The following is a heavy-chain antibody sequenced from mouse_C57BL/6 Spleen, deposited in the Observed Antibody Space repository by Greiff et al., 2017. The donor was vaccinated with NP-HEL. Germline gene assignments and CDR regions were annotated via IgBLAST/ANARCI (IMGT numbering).Heavy chain of an antibody. V-gene: IGHV5-17*01. CDR2: ISSGSSTI. J-gene: IGHJ4*01. CDR3: ARKNYYGSSYGYYYAMDY. CDR1: GFTFSDYG. D-gene: IGHD1-1*01. Sequence: EVMLVESGGGLVKPGGSLKLSCAASGFTFSDYGMHWVRQAPEKGLEWVAYISSGSSTIYYADTVKGRFTISRDNAKNTLFLQMTSLRSEDTAMYYCARKNYYGSSYGYYYAMDYWGQGTSVTVSS.